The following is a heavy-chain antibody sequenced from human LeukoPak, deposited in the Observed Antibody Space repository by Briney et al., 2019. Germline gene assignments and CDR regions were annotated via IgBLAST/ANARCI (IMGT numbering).Heavy chain of an antibody. J-gene: IGHJ6*03. CDR1: GFTFSNYS. Sequence: GGSLRLSCAASGFTFSNYSIHWVRQAPGKGLEWVAFIRYNGFNEYYADSVKGRFTISRDNSKNTLYLQMHSLRVEDTAVYYCAKDQAEGYYYYYYMDVWGKGTTVTVSS. CDR2: IRYNGFNE. V-gene: IGHV3-30*02. CDR3: AKDQAEGYYYYYYMDV.